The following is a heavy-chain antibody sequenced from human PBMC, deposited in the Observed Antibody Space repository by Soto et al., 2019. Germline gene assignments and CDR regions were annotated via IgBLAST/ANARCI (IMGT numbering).Heavy chain of an antibody. CDR3: AKAEEDAAVWKYGAPTIRYFLDY. CDR1: GFTFSSYV. V-gene: IGHV3-23*01. J-gene: IGHJ4*02. CDR2: ISGSGGAT. Sequence: GGSLRLSCAASGFTFSSYVMSWARQPPGKGLEWVSTISGSGGATYYADSVKGRFAISRDNSKNTLYLQMSSLRAEDTAVYYCAKAEEDAAVWKYGAPTIRYFLDYWGQGTLVTVSS. D-gene: IGHD1-7*01.